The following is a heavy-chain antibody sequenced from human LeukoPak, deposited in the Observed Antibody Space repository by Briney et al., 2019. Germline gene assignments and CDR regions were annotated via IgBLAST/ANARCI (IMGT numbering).Heavy chain of an antibody. D-gene: IGHD3-10*01. CDR1: GFTSDDHA. Sequence: PGGSLRLSCAVSGFTSDDHAMHWVRQASGKGLEWVAGIMWRSGSTGYGDSVKGRFTISRDNAKKSLYLQMNGLRVEDTAFYYCTKDLTPGGADVWGQGTTATVSS. CDR2: IMWRSGST. V-gene: IGHV3-9*02. J-gene: IGHJ6*02. CDR3: TKDLTPGGADV.